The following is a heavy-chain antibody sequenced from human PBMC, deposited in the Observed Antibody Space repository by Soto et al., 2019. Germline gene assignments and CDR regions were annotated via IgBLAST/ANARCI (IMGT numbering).Heavy chain of an antibody. CDR1: GGSISSYY. V-gene: IGHV4-59*01. J-gene: IGHJ4*02. CDR2: IYYSGST. D-gene: IGHD2-2*01. CDR3: ARAVLPATAPFDY. Sequence: QVQLQESGPRLVKPSETLSLTCIVSGGSISSYYWSWIRQPPGKGLEWIGYIYYSGSTNYNPSLKRRFXISVDTSKNQFSLKLSSVTAADTAVYYCARAVLPATAPFDYWGQGTLVTVSS.